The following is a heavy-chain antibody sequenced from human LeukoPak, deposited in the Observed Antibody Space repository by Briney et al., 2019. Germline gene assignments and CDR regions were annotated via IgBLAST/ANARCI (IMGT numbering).Heavy chain of an antibody. CDR1: GFTFNIYW. CDR3: ARDRRSVPSGSYYFDY. Sequence: GGSLRLSCAASGFTFNIYWMHWVRQVPGKGLVWVSHINSDGSYTSYADSVKGRFTISRDNAKNSLYLQMNSLRAEDTAVYYCARDRRSVPSGSYYFDYWGQGTLVTVSS. J-gene: IGHJ4*02. D-gene: IGHD3-10*01. CDR2: INSDGSYT. V-gene: IGHV3-74*01.